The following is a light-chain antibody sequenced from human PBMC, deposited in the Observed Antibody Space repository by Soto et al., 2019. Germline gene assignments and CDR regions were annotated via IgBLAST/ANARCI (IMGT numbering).Light chain of an antibody. CDR3: QQYGTSPHDT. CDR2: DAS. CDR1: QSLNNNY. J-gene: IGKJ4*01. Sequence: EIVLTQSPGTLSLSPGERATLSCRASQSLNNNYLACYQQKPGQAPRLLISDASRRAAAIPDRFSSSGSGTDFTLPISRLEPEYFAIYYCQQYGTSPHDTFGGGTNVEIK. V-gene: IGKV3-20*01.